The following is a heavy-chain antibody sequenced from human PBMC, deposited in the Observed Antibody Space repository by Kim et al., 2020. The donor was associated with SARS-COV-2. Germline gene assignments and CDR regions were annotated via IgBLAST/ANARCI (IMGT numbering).Heavy chain of an antibody. CDR1: GGSISSGGYY. J-gene: IGHJ6*02. V-gene: IGHV4-31*03. Sequence: SETLSLTCTVSGGSISSGGYYWSWIRQHPGKGLEWIGYIYYSGSTYYNPSLKSRVTISVDTSKNQFSLKLSSVTAADTAVYYCARDSYYGSGSYYKALPYYYYGMDVWGQGTTVTVSS. CDR3: ARDSYYGSGSYYKALPYYYYGMDV. CDR2: IYYSGST. D-gene: IGHD3-10*01.